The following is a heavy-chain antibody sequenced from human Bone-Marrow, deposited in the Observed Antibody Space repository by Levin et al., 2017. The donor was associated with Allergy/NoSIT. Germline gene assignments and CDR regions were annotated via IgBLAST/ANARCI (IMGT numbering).Heavy chain of an antibody. CDR3: AREVAYDGPSDYSGMDV. CDR1: GGSISSSSYY. CDR2: IYYGGST. D-gene: IGHD5-12*01. V-gene: IGHV4-39*07. Sequence: SQTLSLTCTVSGGSISSSSYYWGWIRQPPGKGLEWIGTIYYGGSTYYNPSLKSRVTISIDMSKNQFSLKLSSVTAADTAVYYCAREVAYDGPSDYSGMDVWGQGTTVTVSS. J-gene: IGHJ6*02.